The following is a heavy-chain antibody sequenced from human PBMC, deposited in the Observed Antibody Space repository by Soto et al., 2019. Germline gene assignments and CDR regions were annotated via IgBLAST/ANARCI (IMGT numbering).Heavy chain of an antibody. Sequence: PGGSLRLSCAGSGFNFSIYAMTWVRQAPGRGLEWVSAISGSGYSTYYADSVKGRFTISRDNSKNTLYLQMDSLRAEDTAVYYCAKGVPGIAVAGTGYFQHWGQGTLVTVSS. CDR1: GFNFSIYA. J-gene: IGHJ1*01. CDR2: ISGSGYST. V-gene: IGHV3-23*01. D-gene: IGHD6-19*01. CDR3: AKGVPGIAVAGTGYFQH.